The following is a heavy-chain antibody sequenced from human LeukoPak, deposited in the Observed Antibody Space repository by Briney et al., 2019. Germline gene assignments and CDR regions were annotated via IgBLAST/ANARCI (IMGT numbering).Heavy chain of an antibody. CDR2: INTNTGNP. CDR1: GYTFTNYP. D-gene: IGHD6-13*01. CDR3: ARLGYGAAAYVDY. Sequence: GASVKVSCKASGYTFTNYPMNWVRQAPGQGLEWMGWINTNTGNPTYAQGFTGRFVFSLDTSVNTAYVQITSLKAEDTAVYYCARLGYGAAAYVDYWGQGTLVAVSS. J-gene: IGHJ4*02. V-gene: IGHV7-4-1*02.